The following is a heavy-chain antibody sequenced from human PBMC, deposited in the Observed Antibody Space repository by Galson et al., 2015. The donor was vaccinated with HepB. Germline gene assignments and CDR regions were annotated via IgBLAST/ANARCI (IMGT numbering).Heavy chain of an antibody. Sequence: SLRLSCAASGFTFSSYAMSWVRQAPGKGLEWVSAISGSGGSTYYADSVKGRFTISRDNSKNTLYLQMNSLRAEDTAVYYCAKGAGSAGYCSSTSCPLGAFDIWGQGTMVTVSS. CDR1: GFTFSSYA. V-gene: IGHV3-23*01. D-gene: IGHD2-2*01. CDR2: ISGSGGST. CDR3: AKGAGSAGYCSSTSCPLGAFDI. J-gene: IGHJ3*02.